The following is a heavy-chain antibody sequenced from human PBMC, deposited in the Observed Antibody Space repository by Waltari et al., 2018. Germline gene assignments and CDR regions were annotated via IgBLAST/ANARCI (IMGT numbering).Heavy chain of an antibody. V-gene: IGHV4-39*07. CDR3: AREVGGSSWSTTPRGDAFDI. Sequence: QLQLRESGPGLLKPSETLSLTCSVSGDSIGSGYYYWGWIRQAPGKGLEWIGGIYFAGSTSYNPSLKSRLIISVDTAKNQFSLRLSSVTAADTAVYYCAREVGGSSWSTTPRGDAFDIWGQGTMVTVSS. D-gene: IGHD6-13*01. CDR1: GDSIGSGYYY. CDR2: IYFAGST. J-gene: IGHJ3*02.